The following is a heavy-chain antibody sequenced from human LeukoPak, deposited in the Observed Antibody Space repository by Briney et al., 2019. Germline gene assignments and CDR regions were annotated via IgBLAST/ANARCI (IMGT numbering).Heavy chain of an antibody. CDR2: IIPILGIA. CDR3: ARDLVRLATIRYCFDY. Sequence: SVKVSCKASGGTFSSYAISWVRQAPGQGLEWMGRIIPILGIANYAQKFQGRVTITADKSTSTAYMELSSLRSEDTAVYYCARDLVRLATIRYCFDYWGQGTLVAVSS. J-gene: IGHJ4*02. CDR1: GGTFSSYA. D-gene: IGHD5-24*01. V-gene: IGHV1-69*04.